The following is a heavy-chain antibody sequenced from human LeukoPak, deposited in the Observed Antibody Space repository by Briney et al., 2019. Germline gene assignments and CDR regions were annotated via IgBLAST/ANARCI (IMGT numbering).Heavy chain of an antibody. Sequence: GGSLRLSCAASGFTVSSNYMNWVRQAPGKGLEWVSSISSSSSYIYYADSVKGRFTISRDNAKNSLYLQMNSLRAEDTAVYYCARDQGYCTNGVCYHDAFDIWGQGTMVTVSS. CDR2: ISSSSSYI. V-gene: IGHV3-21*01. D-gene: IGHD2-8*01. CDR1: GFTVSSNY. CDR3: ARDQGYCTNGVCYHDAFDI. J-gene: IGHJ3*02.